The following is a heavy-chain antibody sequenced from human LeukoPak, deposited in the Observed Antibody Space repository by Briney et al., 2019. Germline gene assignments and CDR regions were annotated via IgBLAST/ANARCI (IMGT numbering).Heavy chain of an antibody. CDR1: GGSINSSSYY. CDR2: IYYSGST. Sequence: SETLSLTCTVSGGSINSSSYYWGWIRQPPGKGLEWIGSIYYSGSTYYNPSLRSRVTISVDTSKNQFSLKLSSVTAADTAVYYCARDYSEGDYYYNYYMDVWGKGTTVTISS. D-gene: IGHD3-10*01. J-gene: IGHJ6*03. V-gene: IGHV4-39*01. CDR3: ARDYSEGDYYYNYYMDV.